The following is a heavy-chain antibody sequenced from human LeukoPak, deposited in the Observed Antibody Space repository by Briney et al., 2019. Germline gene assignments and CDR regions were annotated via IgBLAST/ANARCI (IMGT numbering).Heavy chain of an antibody. D-gene: IGHD3-22*01. V-gene: IGHV1-46*01. J-gene: IGHJ4*02. CDR3: ARGRYYDSSGYSPFDY. CDR1: GYTFTNYY. CDR2: INPSGGST. Sequence: ASVKVSCKASGYTFTNYYIHWVRQAPGQGLEWMGVINPSGGSTSYAQKFQGRVTMTRDTSTSTVYMELSSLRSEDTAVYYCARGRYYDSSGYSPFDYWGQGTLVTVSS.